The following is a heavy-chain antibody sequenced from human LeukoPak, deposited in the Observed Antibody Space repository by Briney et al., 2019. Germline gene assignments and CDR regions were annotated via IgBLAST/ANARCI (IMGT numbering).Heavy chain of an antibody. CDR2: FYYSGST. CDR3: ARTHGYSYGYFDY. CDR1: GGSISSYY. D-gene: IGHD5-18*01. V-gene: IGHV4-39*01. J-gene: IGHJ4*02. Sequence: SETLSLTCTVSGGSISSYYWAWIRQPPGKGPEWIGSFYYSGSTYHNPSLKSRVTISGDTSKNQFSLKVSSVTAADTAVYYCARTHGYSYGYFDYWGQGTLVTVSS.